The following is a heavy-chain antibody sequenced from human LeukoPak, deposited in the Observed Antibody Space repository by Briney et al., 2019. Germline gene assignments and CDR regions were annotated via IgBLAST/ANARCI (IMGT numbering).Heavy chain of an antibody. V-gene: IGHV1-8*03. CDR2: MNPNRGNT. CDR3: ARGQRFRRNWFDP. CDR1: GYTFNSYD. J-gene: IGHJ5*02. D-gene: IGHD3-3*01. Sequence: GASVKVSCKASGYTFNSYDINWVRQATGQGLEWMGWMNPNRGNTGYAQKFQGRVTITSNTSISTAYIELSSLKSEDTAVYYCARGQRFRRNWFDPWGQGTLVTVSS.